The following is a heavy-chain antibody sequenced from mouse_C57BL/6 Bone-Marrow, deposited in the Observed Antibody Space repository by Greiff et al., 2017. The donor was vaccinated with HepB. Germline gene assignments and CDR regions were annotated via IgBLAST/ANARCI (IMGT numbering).Heavy chain of an antibody. V-gene: IGHV5-16*01. D-gene: IGHD1-1*01. CDR1: GFTFSDYY. CDR2: INYDGSST. J-gene: IGHJ2*01. CDR3: ARVHYYGSSFDY. Sequence: EVKLMESEGGLVQPGSSMKLSCTASGFTFSDYYMAWVRQVPEKGLEWVANINYDGSSTYYLDSLKSRFIISRDNAKNILYLQMSSLKSEDTATYYCARVHYYGSSFDYWGQGTTLTVSS.